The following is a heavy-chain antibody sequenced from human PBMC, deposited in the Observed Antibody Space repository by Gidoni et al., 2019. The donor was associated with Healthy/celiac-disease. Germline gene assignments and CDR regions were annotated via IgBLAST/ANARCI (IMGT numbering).Heavy chain of an antibody. CDR2: ISAYNGNT. CDR3: ARETSGYYGSGSYSYHYYYGMDV. V-gene: IGHV1-18*01. J-gene: IGHJ6*02. D-gene: IGHD3-10*01. CDR1: GYTFTSYG. Sequence: HVQLVQSGAEVKKPGASVKVSCKASGYTFTSYGISWVRQAPGQGLEWMGWISAYNGNTNYAQKLQGRVTMTTDTATSTAYMELRSLRSDDTAVYYCARETSGYYGSGSYSYHYYYGMDVWGQGTTVTVSS.